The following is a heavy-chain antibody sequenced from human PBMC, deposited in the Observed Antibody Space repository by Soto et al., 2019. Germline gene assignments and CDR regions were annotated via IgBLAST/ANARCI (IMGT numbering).Heavy chain of an antibody. J-gene: IGHJ1*01. CDR3: ARGAPGRDGYNLDFQH. Sequence: GGSLRLSCAASGFTFSTYAMNWVRQAPGKGLEWVSSISSSGSFRYYADSVKGRFTISRDNAKNSLYLQMNSLRAQDTAVYYCARGAPGRDGYNLDFQHWGQGTLVTVSS. V-gene: IGHV3-21*04. CDR1: GFTFSTYA. D-gene: IGHD5-12*01. CDR2: ISSSGSFR.